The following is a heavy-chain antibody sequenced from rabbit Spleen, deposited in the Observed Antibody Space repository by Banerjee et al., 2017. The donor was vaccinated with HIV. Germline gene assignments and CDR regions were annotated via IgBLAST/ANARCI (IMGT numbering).Heavy chain of an antibody. D-gene: IGHD3-1*01. CDR3: AKDLPGAIGWNFDL. CDR2: INTFSGRG. V-gene: IGHV1S40*01. CDR1: GFSFSSSYY. Sequence: QSLEESGGDLVKPGGTLTLTCTASGFSFSSSYYMCWVRQAPGKGLEWIASINTFSGRGVYATWAKGRFTISRTSSTTVALQMTSLTAADTATYFCAKDLPGAIGWNFDLWGPGTLVTVS. J-gene: IGHJ4*01.